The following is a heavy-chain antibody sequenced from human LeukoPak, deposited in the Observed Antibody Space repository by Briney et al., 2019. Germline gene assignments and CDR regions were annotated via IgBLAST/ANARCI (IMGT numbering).Heavy chain of an antibody. D-gene: IGHD3-10*01. Sequence: GASVKVSCKASGGTFSSYAISWVRQAPGQGLEWMGGIIPIFGTANYAQKFQGRVTITADESTSTAYMELSSLRSEDTAVYYCAKDQGSGLGSYSWGYFDYWGQGTLVTVSS. CDR1: GGTFSSYA. CDR2: IIPIFGTA. CDR3: AKDQGSGLGSYSWGYFDY. J-gene: IGHJ4*02. V-gene: IGHV1-69*13.